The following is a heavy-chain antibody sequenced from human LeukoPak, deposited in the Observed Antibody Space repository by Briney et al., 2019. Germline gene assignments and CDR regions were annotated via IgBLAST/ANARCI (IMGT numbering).Heavy chain of an antibody. V-gene: IGHV3-23*01. D-gene: IGHD6-13*01. CDR3: AKGTYSSSRHPNFDY. J-gene: IGHJ4*02. Sequence: PGGSLRLSCAASGFTFSSYAMSWVRQAPGKGLEWVSAISGSGGSTYYADSVKGRFTISRDNSKNTLYLQMNSLRAEDTAVYYCAKGTYSSSRHPNFDYWGQGTLVTVSS. CDR1: GFTFSSYA. CDR2: ISGSGGST.